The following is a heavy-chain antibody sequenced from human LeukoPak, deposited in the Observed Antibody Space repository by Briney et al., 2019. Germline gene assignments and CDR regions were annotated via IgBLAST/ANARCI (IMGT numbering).Heavy chain of an antibody. Sequence: SETLSLTCTVSGGPISSGSDYWSWIRQPAGKGLEWIGRMYTSGSTNYNPSLKSRVTISVDTTKNQFSLKLSSVTAADTAVYYCARVARSSQYCSGGSCSRGYFDYWGEGTLVTVSS. V-gene: IGHV4-61*02. D-gene: IGHD2-15*01. CDR1: GGPISSGSDY. CDR3: ARVARSSQYCSGGSCSRGYFDY. CDR2: MYTSGST. J-gene: IGHJ4*02.